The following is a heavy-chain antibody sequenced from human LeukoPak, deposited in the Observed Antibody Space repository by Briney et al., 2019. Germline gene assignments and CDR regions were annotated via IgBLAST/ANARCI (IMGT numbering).Heavy chain of an antibody. CDR2: IYHSGST. V-gene: IGHV4-38-2*02. CDR3: ARAHKGWPQYYFDY. CDR1: GYSISSGYY. D-gene: IGHD2-15*01. Sequence: PSETLSLTCTVSGYSISSGYYWGWIRQPPGKGLEWIGSIYHSGSTYYNPSLKSRVTISVDTSKNQFSLKLSSVTAADTAVYYCARAHKGWPQYYFDYWGQGTLVTVSS. J-gene: IGHJ4*02.